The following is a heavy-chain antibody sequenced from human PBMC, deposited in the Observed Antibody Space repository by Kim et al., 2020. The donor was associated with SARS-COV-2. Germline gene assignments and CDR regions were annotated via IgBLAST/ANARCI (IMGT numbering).Heavy chain of an antibody. CDR2: VSGIGGST. CDR1: GFIFSNYG. D-gene: IGHD6-13*01. V-gene: IGHV3-23*01. Sequence: GGSLRLSCAASGFIFSNYGMSWVRQAPGRGLEWVAGVSGIGGSTYYADSMKGRVTISRDNSRSTLYVQMNSLRAEDTAVYYCAKDKKIDGGSWPNGYYFEYWGQGALVTVSS. J-gene: IGHJ4*02. CDR3: AKDKKIDGGSWPNGYYFEY.